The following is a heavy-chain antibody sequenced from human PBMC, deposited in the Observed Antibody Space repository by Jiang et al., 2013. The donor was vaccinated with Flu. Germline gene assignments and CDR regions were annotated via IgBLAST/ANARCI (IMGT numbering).Heavy chain of an antibody. CDR3: AREWKQQLDVYYYGMDV. CDR2: INPNSGGT. V-gene: IGHV1-2*02. D-gene: IGHD6-6*01. CDR1: YY. J-gene: IGHJ6*02. Sequence: YYMHWVRQAPGQGLEWMGWINPNSGGTNYAQKFQGRVTMTRDTSISTAYMELSRLRSDDTAVYYCAREWKQQLDVYYYGMDVWGQGTTVTVSS.